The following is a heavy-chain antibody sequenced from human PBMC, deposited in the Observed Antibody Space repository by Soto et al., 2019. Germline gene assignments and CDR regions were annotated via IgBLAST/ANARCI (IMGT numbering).Heavy chain of an antibody. V-gene: IGHV3-74*01. Sequence: EIRLVESGGGLVQPGGSLRLSCAASGFTLSSYWMHWVRQVPGQGLVWVSRINTDGSATNYADSVKGRFTMSRDNARNTMYLQMNSLRAEDTAVYYCVRGYSDYWGQGTLVTVSS. J-gene: IGHJ4*02. D-gene: IGHD1-26*01. CDR3: VRGYSDY. CDR1: GFTLSSYW. CDR2: INTDGSAT.